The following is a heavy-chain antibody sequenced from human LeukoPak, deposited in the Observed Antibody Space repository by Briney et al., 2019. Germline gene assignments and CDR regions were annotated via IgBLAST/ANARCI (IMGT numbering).Heavy chain of an antibody. CDR2: IRSKANNYET. CDR3: TRPNYGDYADDY. J-gene: IGHJ4*02. V-gene: IGHV3-73*01. D-gene: IGHD4-17*01. CDR1: GFTFSGSA. Sequence: GGSLRLSCAASGFTFSGSAMHWVRRASGKGLEWVGRIRSKANNYETTYAPSVKGRFAISRDDSKNTAYLQMNGLKTEDTAMYYCTRPNYGDYADDYWGQGTLVTVSS.